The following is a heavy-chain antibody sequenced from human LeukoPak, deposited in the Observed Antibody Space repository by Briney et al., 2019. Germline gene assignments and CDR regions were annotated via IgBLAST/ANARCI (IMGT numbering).Heavy chain of an antibody. CDR3: AKDMGGGRLVRFYFDY. D-gene: IGHD6-19*01. CDR1: GFTFDDYA. V-gene: IGHV3-9*01. CDR2: ISWNSGSI. Sequence: GGSLRLSCAASGFTFDDYAMHWVRQAPGKGLEWVSGISWNSGSIGYADSVKGRFTISRGNAKNSLYLQMNSLRAEDTALYYCAKDMGGGRLVRFYFDYWGQGTLVTVSS. J-gene: IGHJ4*02.